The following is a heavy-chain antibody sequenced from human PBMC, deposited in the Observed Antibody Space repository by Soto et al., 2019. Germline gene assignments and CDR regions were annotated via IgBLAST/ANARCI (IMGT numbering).Heavy chain of an antibody. V-gene: IGHV5-10-1*01. CDR2: IDPSDSYT. CDR3: ARYVDTAMVVRFGSDYYYGMDV. D-gene: IGHD5-18*01. J-gene: IGHJ6*02. Sequence: GESLKISCKGSGYSFTSYWISWVRQMPGKGLEWMGRIDPSDSYTNYSPSFQGHVTISADKSISTAYLQWSSLKASDTAMYYCARYVDTAMVVRFGSDYYYGMDVWGQGTTVTVSS. CDR1: GYSFTSYW.